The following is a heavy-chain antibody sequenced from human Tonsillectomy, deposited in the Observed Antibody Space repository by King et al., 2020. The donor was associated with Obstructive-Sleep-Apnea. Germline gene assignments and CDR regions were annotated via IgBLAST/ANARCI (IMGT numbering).Heavy chain of an antibody. V-gene: IGHV1-3*04. J-gene: IGHJ4*02. CDR2: INTGNGNT. CDR3: ARELWFGELSFDY. CDR1: GYTFTSYA. D-gene: IGHD3-10*01. Sequence: VQLVQYGAEVKKPGASVKVSCKASGYTFTSYAMHWVRQAPGQRLEWMGWINTGNGNTKDSQKFQGRVTITRDTSASTAYMELSSLRSEDTAVYYCARELWFGELSFDYWGQGTLVTVSS.